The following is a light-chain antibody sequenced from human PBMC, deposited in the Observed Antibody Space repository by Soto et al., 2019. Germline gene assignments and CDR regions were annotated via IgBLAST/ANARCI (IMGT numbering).Light chain of an antibody. J-gene: IGKJ1*01. CDR2: GAS. V-gene: IGKV3-15*01. CDR3: HQYNNWPPA. CDR1: QSVSSN. Sequence: EIVMTQSPATLSVSPGERATLSCRASQSVSSNLAWYQQKPGQAPRLLIYGASTRATGIPARFSGSGSGTEFTLTISSLQSEDFAVYYCHQYNNWPPAFGQGTKVELK.